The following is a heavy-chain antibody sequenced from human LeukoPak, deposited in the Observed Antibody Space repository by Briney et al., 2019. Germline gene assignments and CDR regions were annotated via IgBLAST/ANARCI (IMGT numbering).Heavy chain of an antibody. CDR3: TRWVDWYFDL. CDR1: GFTFSSYA. D-gene: IGHD5-24*01. J-gene: IGHJ2*01. Sequence: GGSLRLSCAASGFTFSSYAMSWVRQAPGKGLEWVSAISGSGGSTYYADSVKGRFTISRDNSKNTLYLQMNSLRAEDTAVYYCTRWVDWYFDLWGRGTLVTVSS. CDR2: ISGSGGST. V-gene: IGHV3-23*01.